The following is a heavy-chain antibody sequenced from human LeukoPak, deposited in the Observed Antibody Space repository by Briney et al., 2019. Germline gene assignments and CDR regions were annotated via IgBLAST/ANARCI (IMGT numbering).Heavy chain of an antibody. CDR3: ARGGSSSSRFYYYYYYYMDV. J-gene: IGHJ6*03. CDR2: ISSSSSYI. Sequence: GGSLRLSCGASGFTFSSYWMHWVRQAPGKGLEWVSSISSSSSYIYHADSLKGRFTISRDNAKNSLYLQMNSLGAEDTALYYCARGGSSSSRFYYYYYYYMDVWGKGTTVTVSS. V-gene: IGHV3-21*04. D-gene: IGHD6-6*01. CDR1: GFTFSSYW.